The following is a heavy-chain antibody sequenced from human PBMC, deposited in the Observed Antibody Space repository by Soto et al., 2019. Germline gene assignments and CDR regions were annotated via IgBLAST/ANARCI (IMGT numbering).Heavy chain of an antibody. J-gene: IGHJ4*02. Sequence: SETLSLTCTVSGGSINTFYWSRVRQPAGKGLEWIGRIFSSGSTSFNPSLESRVAMSVDTSKNHFSLNLSSVTAADMAVYYCAREGSYSAYNFAHGIQLWSFDFWGQGALVTVSS. V-gene: IGHV4-4*07. D-gene: IGHD5-12*01. CDR1: GGSINTFY. CDR2: IFSSGST. CDR3: AREGSYSAYNFAHGIQLWSFDF.